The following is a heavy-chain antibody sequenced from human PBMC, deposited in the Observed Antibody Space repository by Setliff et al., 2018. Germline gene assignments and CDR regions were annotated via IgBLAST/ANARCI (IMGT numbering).Heavy chain of an antibody. D-gene: IGHD3-22*01. CDR2: IYSSGST. J-gene: IGHJ4*02. CDR3: ARESRYYYDNLGTLDY. V-gene: IGHV4-30-4*08. CDR1: GGSISSGDYY. Sequence: SETLSLTCTVSGGSISSGDYYWSWIRQPPGKGLEWIGYIYSSGSTYYNPSLKSRVSISVDTSKNQFSLKLSSVTAADTAVYYCARESRYYYDNLGTLDYWGQGTLVTSP.